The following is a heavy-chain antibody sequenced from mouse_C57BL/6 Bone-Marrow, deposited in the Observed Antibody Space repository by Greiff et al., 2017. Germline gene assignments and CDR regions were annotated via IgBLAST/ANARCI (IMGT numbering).Heavy chain of an antibody. CDR2: IYPGSGST. Sequence: VQLQQPGAELVKPGASVKMSCKASGYTFTSYWITWVKQRPGQGLEWIGDIYPGSGSTNYNEKFKSKATLTVDTSSSTAYMQLSSLTSEDSAVYYCARRDSNYCYYYAMDYWGQGTSVTVSS. V-gene: IGHV1-55*01. D-gene: IGHD2-5*01. CDR3: ARRDSNYCYYYAMDY. CDR1: GYTFTSYW. J-gene: IGHJ4*01.